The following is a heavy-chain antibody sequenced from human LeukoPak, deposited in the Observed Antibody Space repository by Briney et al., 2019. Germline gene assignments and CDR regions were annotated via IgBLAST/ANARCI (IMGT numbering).Heavy chain of an antibody. CDR3: ARYSSSSGGASYYLDY. CDR1: GFTLRNYW. CDR2: ISGDGSVT. Sequence: GGSLRLSCTGSGFTLRNYWMHWVRQVSGKRLVWVSRISGDGSVTDYADSVQGRFTISRDNAENILYLQINNLRSEDTAVYYCARYSSSSGGASYYLDYWGHGTLVTVSS. J-gene: IGHJ4*01. D-gene: IGHD6-6*01. V-gene: IGHV3-74*01.